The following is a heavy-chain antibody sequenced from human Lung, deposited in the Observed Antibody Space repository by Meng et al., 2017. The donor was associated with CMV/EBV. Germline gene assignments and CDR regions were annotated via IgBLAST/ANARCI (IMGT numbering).Heavy chain of an antibody. Sequence: SCAMSGFTLSSYGMHWVRQAPGKGLEWVAFIRYDGSNTYYADSVKGRFTISRDNSKNTLYLQMNSLRAEDTAVYYCANRYSGFEDVWYFDYWGQETLVTVSS. CDR2: IRYDGSNT. J-gene: IGHJ4*02. V-gene: IGHV3-30*02. CDR3: ANRYSGFEDVWYFDY. CDR1: GFTLSSYG. D-gene: IGHD5-12*01.